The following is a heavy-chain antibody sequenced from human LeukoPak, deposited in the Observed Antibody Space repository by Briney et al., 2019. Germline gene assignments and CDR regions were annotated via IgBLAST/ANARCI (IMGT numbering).Heavy chain of an antibody. Sequence: ASVKVSCKASGYTFTSYDINWVRQATGQGLEWMGWMNPNSGNTGYAQKFQGRVTMTRNTSISTAYMELSSLRSEDTAVYYCARVRTLEWLLSGYYMDVWGKGTTVTVSS. CDR2: MNPNSGNT. CDR1: GYTFTSYD. J-gene: IGHJ6*03. CDR3: ARVRTLEWLLSGYYMDV. V-gene: IGHV1-8*01. D-gene: IGHD3-3*01.